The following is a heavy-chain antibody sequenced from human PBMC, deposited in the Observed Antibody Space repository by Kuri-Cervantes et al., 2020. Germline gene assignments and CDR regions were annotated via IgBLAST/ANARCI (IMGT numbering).Heavy chain of an antibody. CDR1: GFSLSTSGVG. CDR3: AHQYSSGPKTSFDY. J-gene: IGHJ4*02. V-gene: IGHV2-5*02. CDR2: IYWDDDK. D-gene: IGHD6-19*01. Sequence: SGPTLVKPTPTLTLTCTFSGFSLSTSGVGVGWSLQPPGKALEWLALIYWDDDKRYSSSLKSRLTITQDTYKNQVVLTMTNMDPVETAKYYGAHQYSSGPKTSFDYWGQGTLVTGSS.